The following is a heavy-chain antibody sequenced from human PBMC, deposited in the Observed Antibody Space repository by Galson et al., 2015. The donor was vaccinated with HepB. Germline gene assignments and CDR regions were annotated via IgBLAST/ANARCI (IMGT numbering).Heavy chain of an antibody. CDR2: IKHDGSEQ. D-gene: IGHD6-13*01. V-gene: IGHV3-7*03. J-gene: IGHJ4*02. CDR1: GFTFSSYW. Sequence: SLRLSCAASGFTFSSYWMSWVRQAPGKGLEWVANIKHDGSEQYYVDSVKGRFTISRDNAKNSLYLQMNSLRAEATAVYYCARVLVQQQLGRTYYFAYCGQGTLVTASS. CDR3: ARVLVQQQLGRTYYFAY.